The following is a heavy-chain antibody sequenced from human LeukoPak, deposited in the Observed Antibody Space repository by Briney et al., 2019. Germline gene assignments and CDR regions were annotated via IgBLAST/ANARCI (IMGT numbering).Heavy chain of an antibody. CDR1: GFTFSDHY. D-gene: IGHD3-3*01. CDR2: SRAKIDSYTT. CDR3: VREYYYDFPQ. J-gene: IGHJ4*02. V-gene: IGHV3-72*01. Sequence: SGGSLRLSCAASGFTFSDHYMDWVPRAPGKGWEWVGRSRAKIDSYTTEYAASVKGRFTISRDESENTLYLHMNSLKTEDTAVYYCVREYYYDFPQWGQGTLVTVSS.